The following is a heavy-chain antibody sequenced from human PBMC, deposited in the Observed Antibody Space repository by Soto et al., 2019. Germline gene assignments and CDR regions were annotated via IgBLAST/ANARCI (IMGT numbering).Heavy chain of an antibody. J-gene: IGHJ6*02. CDR2: ISYDGSNK. Sequence: QVQLVESGGGVVQPGRSLRLSCAASGFTFSSYAMHWVRQAPGKGLEWVAVISYDGSNKYYADSVKGRFTISRDNSKNTLYLQMNSLRAEDTAVYYCAREAPLQQQPDSYHYYGMDVWGQGTTVTVSS. CDR3: AREAPLQQQPDSYHYYGMDV. V-gene: IGHV3-30-3*01. D-gene: IGHD6-13*01. CDR1: GFTFSSYA.